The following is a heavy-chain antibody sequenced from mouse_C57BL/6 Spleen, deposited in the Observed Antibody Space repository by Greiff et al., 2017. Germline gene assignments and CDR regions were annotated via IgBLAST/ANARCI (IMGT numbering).Heavy chain of an antibody. Sequence: QVRLQQPGAELVKPGASVKLSCKASGYTFTSYWMHWVKQRPGQGLEWIGMIHPNSGSTNYNEKFKSKATLTVDKSSSTAYMQLSSLTSEDSAVYYCARDHYNYGSQFYYFDYWGQGTTLTVSS. V-gene: IGHV1-64*01. CDR2: IHPNSGST. CDR3: ARDHYNYGSQFYYFDY. J-gene: IGHJ2*01. CDR1: GYTFTSYW. D-gene: IGHD1-1*01.